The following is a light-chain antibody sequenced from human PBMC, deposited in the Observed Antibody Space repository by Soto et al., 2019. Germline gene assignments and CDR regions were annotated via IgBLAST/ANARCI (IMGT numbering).Light chain of an antibody. V-gene: IGLV1-44*01. CDR2: TND. CDR1: SSNIGSNT. CDR3: SSWDDNLDAVV. J-gene: IGLJ7*01. Sequence: QAVVTQPPSASGTPGQRVTISCSGSSSNIGSNTVNWYQQLPGTAPKLLIYTNDQRPSGVPDRFSGSRSGTSASLAISGLQFEDEADYHCSSWDDNLDAVVFGAGTQLTVL.